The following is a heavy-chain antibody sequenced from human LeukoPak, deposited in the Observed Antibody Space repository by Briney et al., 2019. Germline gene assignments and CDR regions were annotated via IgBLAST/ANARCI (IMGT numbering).Heavy chain of an antibody. CDR2: IFYTGST. J-gene: IGHJ3*02. Sequence: PSETLSLTCTVSGGSISSYYWSWIRQPPGKGLEWIGYIFYTGSTNYNPSLKSRVTISVLTSKNRFSLKLSSVTAVDTAVYYCATLTGGDDAFDIWGQGTMVTVSS. CDR3: ATLTGGDDAFDI. D-gene: IGHD4-23*01. V-gene: IGHV4-59*01. CDR1: GGSISSYY.